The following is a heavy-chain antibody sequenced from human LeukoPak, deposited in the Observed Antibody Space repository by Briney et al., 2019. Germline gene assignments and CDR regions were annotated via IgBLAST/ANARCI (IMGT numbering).Heavy chain of an antibody. Sequence: QPGRSLRLSCTASGFSFSNYAMHWVRQAPGKGLEWVAVIWYDGSHEYYADSVKGRFTISRDNSKNTVYLQMNSLRAEDTAVYYCTKGSPWGYCDSTTCSRAGHWGQGTLVTVSS. CDR2: IWYDGSHE. D-gene: IGHD2-2*01. V-gene: IGHV3-33*03. J-gene: IGHJ4*02. CDR1: GFSFSNYA. CDR3: TKGSPWGYCDSTTCSRAGH.